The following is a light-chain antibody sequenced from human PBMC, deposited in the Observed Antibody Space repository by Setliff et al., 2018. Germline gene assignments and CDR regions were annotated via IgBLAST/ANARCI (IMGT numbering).Light chain of an antibody. Sequence: LTQPASVSGSPGQSITISCSGTSSDVGSYDLVSRYQQHPGKAPKLIIYGVSNRPSGVSSRFSGSRSGNTASLTISGLQTEDEADYYCTAYTSGTTYVFGTGTKGTVL. CDR3: TAYTSGTTYV. CDR1: SSDVGSYDL. J-gene: IGLJ1*01. V-gene: IGLV2-14*03. CDR2: GVS.